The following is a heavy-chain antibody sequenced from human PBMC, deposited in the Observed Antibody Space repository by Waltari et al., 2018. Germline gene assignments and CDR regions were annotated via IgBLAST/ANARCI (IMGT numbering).Heavy chain of an antibody. CDR3: ARSGVGPTAGYFDY. Sequence: QVKLQESGPGLVKPSATLALTCSVSGGSISTQYWSWLRPTPGKGLEWIGYIYYSGATNYNPSLKSRVTISVDTSRRQLFLNLSSVTAADTAVYYCARSGVGPTAGYFDYWGQGALVTVSS. D-gene: IGHD3-3*01. CDR1: GGSISTQY. CDR2: IYYSGAT. J-gene: IGHJ4*02. V-gene: IGHV4-59*08.